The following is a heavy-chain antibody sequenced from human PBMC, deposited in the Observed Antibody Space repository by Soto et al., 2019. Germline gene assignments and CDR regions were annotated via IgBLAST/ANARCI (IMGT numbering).Heavy chain of an antibody. CDR2: ISGSGGST. CDR1: GFTFTTYG. J-gene: IGHJ4*02. V-gene: IGHV3-23*02. D-gene: IGHD3-10*01. CDR3: ANGAHYHGSGNYFPLDY. Sequence: EVQLLESGGGLVQPGGSLRLSCAASGFTFTTYGMSWVRQTPGKGLEWVSAISGSGGSTYYCDSVKGRFTISRDNSKNTLYLQMNSRRAEDSAVYYCANGAHYHGSGNYFPLDYWGQGSLVTVSS.